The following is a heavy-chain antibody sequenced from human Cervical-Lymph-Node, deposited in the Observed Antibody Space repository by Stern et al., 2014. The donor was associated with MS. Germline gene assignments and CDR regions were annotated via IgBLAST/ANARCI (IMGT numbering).Heavy chain of an antibody. CDR1: GYSFTSSW. J-gene: IGHJ4*02. CDR2: IYPGDSDT. CDR3: ATSTGYFLLEYYFDY. V-gene: IGHV5-51*01. Sequence: EMQQVESGAEVKKPGESLKISCQGSGYSFTSSWIGWVRQMPGKGLEWMGIIYPGDSDTRYNPSFQGQVTISADKSVSTAYLQWSSLKASDTAMYYCATSTGYFLLEYYFDYWGQGTLVTVSS. D-gene: IGHD2-8*02.